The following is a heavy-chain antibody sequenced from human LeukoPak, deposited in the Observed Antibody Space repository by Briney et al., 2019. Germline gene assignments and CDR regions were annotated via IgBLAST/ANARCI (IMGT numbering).Heavy chain of an antibody. D-gene: IGHD3-10*01. CDR2: ISYDGAIT. CDR1: GVTLSDFG. CDR3: AKDFSGIGELLFFFGMDV. J-gene: IGHJ6*02. Sequence: PGRSLRLPCAGSGVTLSDFGIHWVHQAPGKGLEWVAVISYDGAITYYADSVKGRFTISRDNSKKTVDLQMNSLRAEDTAVYYCAKDFSGIGELLFFFGMDVWGQGTTVIVSS. V-gene: IGHV3-30*18.